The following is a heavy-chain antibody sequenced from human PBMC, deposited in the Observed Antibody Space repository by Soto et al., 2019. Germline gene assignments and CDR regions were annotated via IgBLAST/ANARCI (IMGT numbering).Heavy chain of an antibody. CDR3: AKAWVVPAAIPEYFQH. Sequence: GSLRLSCAASGFTFSSYAMSWVRQAPGKGLEWVSAISGSGGSTYYADSVKGRFTISRDNSKNTLYLQMNSLRAEDTAVYYCAKAWVVPAAIPEYFQHWGQGTLVTVSS. D-gene: IGHD2-2*02. V-gene: IGHV3-23*01. CDR2: ISGSGGST. J-gene: IGHJ1*01. CDR1: GFTFSSYA.